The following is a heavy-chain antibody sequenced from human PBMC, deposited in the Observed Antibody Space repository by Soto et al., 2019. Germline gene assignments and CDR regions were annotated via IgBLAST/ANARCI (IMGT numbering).Heavy chain of an antibody. CDR3: AKATGGDWAYYYYMDV. D-gene: IGHD2-21*02. V-gene: IGHV3-23*01. CDR1: PFSFSGDA. Sequence: GGCLGLSCAASPFSFSGDALSWVRRAAGKGLEWVSAISGSGGSTYYADSVKGRFTISRDNSKNTLYLQMNSLRAEDTAVYYCAKATGGDWAYYYYMDVWGKGTTVTVSS. CDR2: ISGSGGST. J-gene: IGHJ6*03.